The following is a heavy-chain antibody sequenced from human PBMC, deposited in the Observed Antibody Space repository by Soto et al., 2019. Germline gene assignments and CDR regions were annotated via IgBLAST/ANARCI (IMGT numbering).Heavy chain of an antibody. CDR2: ISYDGSNK. D-gene: IGHD6-19*01. J-gene: IGHJ4*02. CDR3: AKGIAVAGTGHY. Sequence: PGGSLRLSCAASGFTFSSYGMHWVRQAPGKGLEWVAVISYDGSNKYYADSVKGRFTISRDNSKNTLYLQMNSLRAEDTAVYYCAKGIAVAGTGHYWGQGTLVTVSS. CDR1: GFTFSSYG. V-gene: IGHV3-30*18.